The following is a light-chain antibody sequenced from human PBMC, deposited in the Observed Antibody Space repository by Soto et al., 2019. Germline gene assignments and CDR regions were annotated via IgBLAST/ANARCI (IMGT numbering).Light chain of an antibody. CDR2: DAS. J-gene: IGKJ3*01. CDR3: QQYGTSSGLLT. CDR1: QSVSNTY. V-gene: IGKV3-20*01. Sequence: EIVLTQSPGTLSLSPGERATLSCRASQSVSNTYLAWYQQKPGQAPRLLIYDASSRATGIPDRFSGSGSGTDFTLTINRLEPEDFAVYYCQQYGTSSGLLTFGPGTKVDIK.